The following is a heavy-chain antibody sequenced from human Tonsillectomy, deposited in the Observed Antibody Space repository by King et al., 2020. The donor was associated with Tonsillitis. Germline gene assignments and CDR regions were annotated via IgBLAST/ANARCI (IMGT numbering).Heavy chain of an antibody. CDR3: ARDLYYYDSSGYHNWFDP. V-gene: IGHV4-4*07. Sequence: QLQESGPGLVKPSETLSLTCTVSGGSISSYYWSWIRQPAGKGLEGIGRIHTSGSTNYKSSLKSRVTMSVDTSKNQFSLKLSSVTAADTAVYYCARDLYYYDSSGYHNWFDPWGQGTLVTVSS. CDR1: GGSISSYY. J-gene: IGHJ5*02. D-gene: IGHD3-22*01. CDR2: IHTSGST.